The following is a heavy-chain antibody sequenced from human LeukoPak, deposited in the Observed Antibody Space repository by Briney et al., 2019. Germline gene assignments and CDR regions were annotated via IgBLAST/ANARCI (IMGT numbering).Heavy chain of an antibody. CDR1: GGSISSYY. CDR3: ASSGVGGVFDC. CDR2: IYYSGST. V-gene: IGHV4-59*01. Sequence: SETLSLTCTVSGGSISSYYWSWIRQPPGKGLEWIGYIYYSGSTNYNPSLKSRVTISVDTSKNQFSLKLSSVTAADTAVYYCASSGVGGVFDCWGQGTLVTVSS. J-gene: IGHJ4*02. D-gene: IGHD3-16*01.